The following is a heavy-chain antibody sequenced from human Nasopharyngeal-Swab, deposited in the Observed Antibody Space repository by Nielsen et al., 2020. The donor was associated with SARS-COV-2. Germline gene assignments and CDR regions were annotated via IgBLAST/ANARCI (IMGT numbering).Heavy chain of an antibody. CDR1: GGSLNSINYY. Sequence: SETLSLTCTVSGGSLNSINYYWGWIRQPPGKGLEWIGSIYYSGSAYYNPSLKSRVTISVDTSKNQFSLKLSSVTAADTAVYYCARDLDWNEGLDYWGQGTLVTVSS. D-gene: IGHD1-1*01. V-gene: IGHV4-39*07. CDR3: ARDLDWNEGLDY. J-gene: IGHJ4*02. CDR2: IYYSGSA.